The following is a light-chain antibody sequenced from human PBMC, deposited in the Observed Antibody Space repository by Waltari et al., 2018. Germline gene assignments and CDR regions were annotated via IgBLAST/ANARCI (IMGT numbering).Light chain of an antibody. CDR1: QSVLYNTDNKNY. CDR2: WAS. CDR3: QQYYDIPVT. Sequence: DIVMTQSPDSLPVSLGERATLNCNSSQSVLYNTDNKNYLAWYQQKPGQSPKLLIYWASTRESGVPDRFSGSGSGTDFTLTISGLQADDAAIYFCQQYYDIPVTFGQGTRLEIK. V-gene: IGKV4-1*01. J-gene: IGKJ2*01.